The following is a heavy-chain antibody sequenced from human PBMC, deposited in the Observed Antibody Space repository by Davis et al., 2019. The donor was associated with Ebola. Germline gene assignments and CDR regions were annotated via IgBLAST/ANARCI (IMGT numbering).Heavy chain of an antibody. CDR2: TDGGGVST. V-gene: IGHV3-23*01. J-gene: IGHJ5*01. CDR1: GFTVSSNH. D-gene: IGHD5-24*01. Sequence: GESLKISCAASGFTVSSNHMSWVRQAPGKGLEWVSSTDGGGVSTYYADSVKGRFTISRDSSRNTLYLQMNSLRAEDTALYYCTKKGRSHGFTFFDSWGQGNSVSVSS. CDR3: TKKGRSHGFTFFDS.